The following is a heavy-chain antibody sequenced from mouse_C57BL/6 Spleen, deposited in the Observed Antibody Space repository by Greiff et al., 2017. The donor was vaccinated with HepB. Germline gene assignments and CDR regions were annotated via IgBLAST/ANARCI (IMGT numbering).Heavy chain of an antibody. J-gene: IGHJ3*01. CDR2: IDPNSGGT. CDR3: ARTGFTTVVATRAWFAY. D-gene: IGHD1-1*01. V-gene: IGHV1-72*01. CDR1: GYTFTSYW. Sequence: QVQLQHPGAELVKPGASVKLSCKASGYTFTSYWMHWVKQRPGRGLEWIGRIDPNSGGTKYNEKFKSKATLTVDKPSSTAYMQLSSLTSEDSAVYYCARTGFTTVVATRAWFAYWGQGTLVTVSA.